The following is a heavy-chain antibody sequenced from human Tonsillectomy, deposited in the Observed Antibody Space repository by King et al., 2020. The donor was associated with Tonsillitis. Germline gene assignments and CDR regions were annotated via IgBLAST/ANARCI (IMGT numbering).Heavy chain of an antibody. V-gene: IGHV3-23*04. CDR3: ANSEDYYESRTLGDVFDI. CDR1: GFTFSSYA. Sequence: VQLVESGGGLVQPGGSLRLSCAASGFTFSSYAMSWVRQAPGKGLEWVSAISGSGGSTYYADSVKGRFTISRDNSKNTLYLQMNSLRAEDTAVYYCANSEDYYESRTLGDVFDIWGQGTMVTVSS. D-gene: IGHD3-22*01. J-gene: IGHJ3*02. CDR2: ISGSGGST.